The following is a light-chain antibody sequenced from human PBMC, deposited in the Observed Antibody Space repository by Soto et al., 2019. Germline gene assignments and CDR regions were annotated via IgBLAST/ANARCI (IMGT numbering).Light chain of an antibody. Sequence: EIVLTQSPDTLSLSPGERATLSCRASRSVGNNFLAWYQQKPGQAPTLLIYDASSRASGLPDRFSGSGSETDFTLTVSRLELEDFAVYFCHQYGTSPQTFGQGTKVEI. CDR2: DAS. CDR1: RSVGNNF. CDR3: HQYGTSPQT. V-gene: IGKV3-20*01. J-gene: IGKJ1*01.